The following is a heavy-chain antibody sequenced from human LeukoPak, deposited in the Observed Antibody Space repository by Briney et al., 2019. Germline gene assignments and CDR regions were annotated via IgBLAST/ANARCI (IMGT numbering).Heavy chain of an antibody. CDR1: GYTFTGYY. CDR2: MRWNNPSSGGT. V-gene: IGHV1-2*02. D-gene: IGHD3-22*01. J-gene: IGHJ4*02. CDR3: AASPDYYDSSGYSYYFDY. Sequence: ASVKVSCKTSGYTFTGYYMHWVRQAPGQGLEWMGWMRWNNPSSGGTNYAQKFQERVTITRDMSTSTAYMELSSLRSEDTAVYYCAASPDYYDSSGYSYYFDYWGQGTLVTVSS.